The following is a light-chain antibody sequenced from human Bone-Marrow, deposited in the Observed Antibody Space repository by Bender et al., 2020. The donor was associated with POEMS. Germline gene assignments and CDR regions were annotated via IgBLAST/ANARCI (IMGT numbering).Light chain of an antibody. CDR1: TSDVGSYNF. CDR3: SSFITSTTSVV. J-gene: IGLJ2*01. Sequence: QSALTQPPSASGSLGQSVTISCTETTSDVGSYNFVSWYQQHPDKAPKLLIYEVTNRPSGISDRFSGSKSGNTASLTISGLQAEDEADYYCSSFITSTTSVVFGGGTKLTVL. V-gene: IGLV2-18*02. CDR2: EVT.